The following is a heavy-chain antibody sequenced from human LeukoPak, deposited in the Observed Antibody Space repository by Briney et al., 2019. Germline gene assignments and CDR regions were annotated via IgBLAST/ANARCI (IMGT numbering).Heavy chain of an antibody. J-gene: IGHJ5*02. V-gene: IGHV4-59*08. CDR3: ARHMYSSSWYHWFDP. Sequence: MPSETLSLTCTVSGGSISSYYWSWIRQPPGKGLEWIWYIYYSGSTNYNPSLKSRVTISVDTSKNQFSLKLSSVTAADTAVYYCARHMYSSSWYHWFDPWGQGTLVTVSS. CDR1: GGSISSYY. CDR2: IYYSGST. D-gene: IGHD6-13*01.